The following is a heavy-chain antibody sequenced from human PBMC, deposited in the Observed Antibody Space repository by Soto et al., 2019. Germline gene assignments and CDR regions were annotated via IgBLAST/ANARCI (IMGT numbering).Heavy chain of an antibody. CDR2: IYHSGST. J-gene: IGHJ5*02. CDR3: ARVYIVVVPAAMTFDP. CDR1: GGSISSGGYS. V-gene: IGHV4-30-2*01. Sequence: QLQLQESGSGLVKPSQTLSLTCAVSGGSISSGGYSWSWIRQPPGKGLEWIGYIYHSGSTYYNPPLKIRVTISVDSSKNQCSLKLSSVTAADTAVYYGARVYIVVVPAAMTFDPWGQGTLVTVSS. D-gene: IGHD2-2*01.